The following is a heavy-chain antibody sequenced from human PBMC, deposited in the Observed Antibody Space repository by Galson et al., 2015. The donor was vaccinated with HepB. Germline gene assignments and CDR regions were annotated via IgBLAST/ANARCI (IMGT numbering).Heavy chain of an antibody. J-gene: IGHJ6*02. CDR1: GFTFNICA. V-gene: IGHV3-23*01. CDR2: ISSRGDST. CDR3: AKGGHYASGTYETYYYYAMDV. Sequence: SLRLSCAASGFTFNICAMNWVRQAPGKGLEWVSTISSRGDSTYYADSVKGRFAISRDNSKNTVYLQMNSLRAEDTAVYYCAKGGHYASGTYETYYYYAMDVWGQGTTVTVSS. D-gene: IGHD3-10*01.